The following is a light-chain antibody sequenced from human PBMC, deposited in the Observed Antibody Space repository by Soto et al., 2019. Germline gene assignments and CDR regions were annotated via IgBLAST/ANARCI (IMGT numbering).Light chain of an antibody. CDR3: QHSNRYFEFN. V-gene: IGKV1-5*03. CDR2: KAS. J-gene: IGKJ3*01. CDR1: QSINSW. Sequence: PSTLSASVGDTLAITCRPMQSINSWLALYPQKPGKSPQLLIYKASSLDGVIPTRFSGSGSGTDFTLTISCLQPDDFAPYYCQHSNRYFEFNLGPGTKVDTK.